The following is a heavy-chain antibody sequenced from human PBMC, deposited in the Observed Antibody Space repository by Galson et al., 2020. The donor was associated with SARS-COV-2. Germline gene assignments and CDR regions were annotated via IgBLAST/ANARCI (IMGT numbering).Heavy chain of an antibody. D-gene: IGHD2-15*01. Sequence: SGHTLVKPTQTLTLTCTFSGFSLSTSGMCVSWIRQPPGKALEWLALIDWDDDKYYSTSLKTRLTISKDTSKNQVVLTMTNMDPVDTATYYCARAALVVLGCYNWFDPWGQGTLVTGSS. CDR2: IDWDDDK. J-gene: IGHJ5*02. V-gene: IGHV2-70*01. CDR1: GFSLSTSGMC. CDR3: ARAALVVLGCYNWFDP.